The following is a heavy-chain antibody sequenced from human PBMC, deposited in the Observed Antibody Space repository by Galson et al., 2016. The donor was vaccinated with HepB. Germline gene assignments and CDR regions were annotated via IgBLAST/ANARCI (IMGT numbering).Heavy chain of an antibody. CDR2: INPKSGGT. CDR1: GRRFIGYN. CDR3: ARVGDTSGFYSDLFYYGMDV. J-gene: IGHJ6*02. D-gene: IGHD3-22*01. V-gene: IGHV1-2*02. Sequence: SVKVSCKASGRRFIGYNIHWVRQAPGQGLERMGWINPKSGGTNSAQKFQGRVTMTRDTSINTAYMELSGLRSDDTAVYYCARVGDTSGFYSDLFYYGMDVWGQGTTVNV.